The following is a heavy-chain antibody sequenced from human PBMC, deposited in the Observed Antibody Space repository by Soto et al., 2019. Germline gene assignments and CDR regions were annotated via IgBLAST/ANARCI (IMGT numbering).Heavy chain of an antibody. CDR3: ARDMGPCGGFGY. CDR1: GFTFSTYW. CDR2: IDPDGSQK. Sequence: EVQLVDSGGDLVQPGGSLRLSCAASGFTFSTYWMSWVRQATGKGLEWVANIDPDGSQKYYVDSVKGRFTISRDNAKNSLFLQMNSLRAEDTAVYYCARDMGPCGGFGYWGQGTLVTVSS. J-gene: IGHJ4*02. V-gene: IGHV3-7*01. D-gene: IGHD2-21*01.